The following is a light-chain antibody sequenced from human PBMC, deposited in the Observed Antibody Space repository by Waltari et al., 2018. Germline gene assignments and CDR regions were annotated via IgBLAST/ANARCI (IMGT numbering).Light chain of an antibody. V-gene: IGLV2-14*01. CDR1: SSDVGGYNY. CDR3: SSYTGRNSWV. CDR2: DVS. J-gene: IGLJ3*02. Sequence: QSALTQPASVSGSPGQSITLSCTGTSSDVGGYNYVSWYKQHPGKAPELMIFDVSKRPSGVSHRFSASASGDTASLTISGLQADDEGDYYCSSYTGRNSWVFGGGTKLTVL.